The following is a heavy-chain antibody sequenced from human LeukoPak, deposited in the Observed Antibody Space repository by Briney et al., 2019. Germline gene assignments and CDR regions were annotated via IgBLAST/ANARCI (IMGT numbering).Heavy chain of an antibody. V-gene: IGHV4-39*01. CDR3: ARLRDTSENNY. Sequence: SETLSLTCTVSGGSISSSSYYWGWLRQPPGKGLEWIGSIYYSGTTYYNPSLKSRVTISVDTSKNQFSLKLTSVTAADTAVYYCARLRDTSENNYWGQGTLVTVSS. J-gene: IGHJ4*02. CDR1: GGSISSSSYY. CDR2: IYYSGTT. D-gene: IGHD2/OR15-2a*01.